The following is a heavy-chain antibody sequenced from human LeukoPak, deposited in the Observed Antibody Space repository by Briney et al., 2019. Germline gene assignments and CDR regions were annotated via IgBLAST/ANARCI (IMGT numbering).Heavy chain of an antibody. D-gene: IGHD1-26*01. V-gene: IGHV3-48*01. J-gene: IGHJ4*02. CDR2: ISSSSSTI. Sequence: GGSLRLSCAASGFIFSSYSMNWVRQAPGKGLEWVSYISSSSSTIYYADSVKGRFTISRDNAKNSLYLQMKSLRAEDTAVYYCAREGLEWDPDYWGQGTLVTVSS. CDR1: GFIFSSYS. CDR3: AREGLEWDPDY.